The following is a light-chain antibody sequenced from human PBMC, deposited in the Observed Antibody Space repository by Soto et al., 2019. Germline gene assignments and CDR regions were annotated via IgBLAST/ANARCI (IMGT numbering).Light chain of an antibody. J-gene: IGLJ2*01. V-gene: IGLV2-11*01. Sequence: QSALTQPRSVSGSPGQSITISCTGSSRDVRGYNFVSWYQQHPGEAPKLILYDVNVRPSGVPDRISGSKSGGTAYLTISGLQADDEADYYCCSYAGSFSGIFGGGTKVTVL. CDR3: CSYAGSFSGI. CDR1: SRDVRGYNF. CDR2: DVN.